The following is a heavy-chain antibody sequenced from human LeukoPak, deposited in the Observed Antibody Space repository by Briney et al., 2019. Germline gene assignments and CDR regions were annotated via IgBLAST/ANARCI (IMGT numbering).Heavy chain of an antibody. V-gene: IGHV1-24*01. J-gene: IGHJ4*02. CDR2: FDPEDGET. CDR1: GYTLTELS. Sequence: ASVKVSCTVSGYTLTELSMHSVRQAPGKGLEWMGGFDPEDGETIYAQKFQGRVTMTEDTSTDTAYMELSSLRSEDTAVYYCATGGLGSFEYWGQGTVVSVSS. CDR3: ATGGLGSFEY. D-gene: IGHD6-19*01.